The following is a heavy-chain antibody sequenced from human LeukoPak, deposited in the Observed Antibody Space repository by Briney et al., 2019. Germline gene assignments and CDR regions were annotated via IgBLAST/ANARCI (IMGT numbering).Heavy chain of an antibody. J-gene: IGHJ4*02. CDR1: GYTFTSYD. V-gene: IGHV1-8*03. Sequence: GASVKVSCKASGYTFTSYDINWVRQATGQGLEWMRRMNPNSGSTGYAQKFQGRVTITRNTSISTAYMELSGLRSEDTAVYYCARGRSTGYPYYFEYWGQGTLVTVSS. CDR2: MNPNSGST. D-gene: IGHD5-12*01. CDR3: ARGRSTGYPYYFEY.